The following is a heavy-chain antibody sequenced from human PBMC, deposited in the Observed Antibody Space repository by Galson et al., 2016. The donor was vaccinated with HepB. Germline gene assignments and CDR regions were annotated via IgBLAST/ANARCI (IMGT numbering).Heavy chain of an antibody. Sequence: QSGAEVKKPGESLRISCEASGYSFTSYWIDWVRQMPGKGLEWMGRIDPSDSYTRYSPSFEGHVTISADKSINTAYLQWSSLKASDTAMYYCARRPNVYGDYSSCWGQGTLVTVSS. CDR1: GYSFTSYW. CDR2: IDPSDSYT. CDR3: ARRPNVYGDYSSC. D-gene: IGHD4-17*01. J-gene: IGHJ4*02. V-gene: IGHV5-10-1*01.